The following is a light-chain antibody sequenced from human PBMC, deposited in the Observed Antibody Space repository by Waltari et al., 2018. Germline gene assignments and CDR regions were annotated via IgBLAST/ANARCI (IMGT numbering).Light chain of an antibody. CDR1: QSLSSY. V-gene: IGKV3-20*01. CDR2: GVS. Sequence: EIVLTQSPGTLSLSPGARATLSCRASQSLSSYLAWYQQKPGQAPRLLIYGVSNRATGIPDRFSGSGSGTDFTLTINRLEPEDFAVYYCQQYGSHRVTFGQGTRLDIK. CDR3: QQYGSHRVT. J-gene: IGKJ5*01.